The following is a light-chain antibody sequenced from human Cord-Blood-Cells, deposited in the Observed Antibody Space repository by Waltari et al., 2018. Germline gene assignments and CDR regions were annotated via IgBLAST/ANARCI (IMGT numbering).Light chain of an antibody. J-gene: IGKJ4*01. Sequence: DIQMTQSPSTLSASVGDRVTITCRASPSISSWLDWYQQKPGKAPKLLIYKASSLESGVPSRFSGSGSGTEFTLTISSLQPDDFATYYCQQYNSYPLTFGGGTKVEIK. CDR2: KAS. CDR3: QQYNSYPLT. CDR1: PSISSW. V-gene: IGKV1-5*03.